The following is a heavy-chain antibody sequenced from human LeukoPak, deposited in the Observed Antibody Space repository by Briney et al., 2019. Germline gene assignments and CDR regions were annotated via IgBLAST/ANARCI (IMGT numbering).Heavy chain of an antibody. J-gene: IGHJ4*02. D-gene: IGHD3-22*01. CDR1: GFTFSSYS. V-gene: IGHV3-21*01. CDR3: ARAYYYDSSGYYSFDY. Sequence: GGSLRLSCAASGFTFSSYSMNWVRQAPGEGLEWVSSISSSSSYIYYADSVKGRFTISRDNAKNSLYLQMNSLRAEDTAVYYCARAYYYDSSGYYSFDYWGQGTLVTVSS. CDR2: ISSSSSYI.